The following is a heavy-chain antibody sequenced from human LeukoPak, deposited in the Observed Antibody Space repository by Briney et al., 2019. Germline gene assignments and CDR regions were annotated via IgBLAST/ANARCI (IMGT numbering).Heavy chain of an antibody. CDR1: GYTLTELS. Sequence: ASVKVSCKVPGYTLTELSMHWVRQAPGKGLEWMGGFDPEDGETIYAQKFQGRVTMTEDTSTDTAYMELSSLRSEDTAVYYCATQGPKQQTGPFDPWGQGTLVTVSS. D-gene: IGHD6-13*01. V-gene: IGHV1-24*01. J-gene: IGHJ5*02. CDR3: ATQGPKQQTGPFDP. CDR2: FDPEDGET.